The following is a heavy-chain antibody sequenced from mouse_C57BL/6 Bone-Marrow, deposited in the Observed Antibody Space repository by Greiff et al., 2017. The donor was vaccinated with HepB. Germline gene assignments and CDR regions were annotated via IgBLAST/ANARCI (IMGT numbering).Heavy chain of an antibody. J-gene: IGHJ2*01. V-gene: IGHV1-63*01. CDR2: IYPGGGYT. Sequence: QVQLKESGAELVRPGTSVKMSCKASGYTFTNYWIGWAKQRPGHGLEWIGDIYPGGGYTNYNEKFKGKATLTADKSSSTAYMQFSSLTSEDSAIYYCAVWSYYFDYWGQGTTLTVSS. CDR3: AVWSYYFDY. CDR1: GYTFTNYW. D-gene: IGHD2-10*02.